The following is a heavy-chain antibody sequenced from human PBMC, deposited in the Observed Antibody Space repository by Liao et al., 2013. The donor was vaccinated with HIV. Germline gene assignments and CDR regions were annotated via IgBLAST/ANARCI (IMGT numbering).Heavy chain of an antibody. CDR3: ARDYREYCSSTSCYGRAYFQQ. Sequence: QVQLQQWGAGLLKPAETLSLTCAADGTSFRGYYWGWIRQAPGKGLEWLGEVTHSGGTNHNPSLKSRLTISVDTSKNQVSLKLDSVTAADTGVYYCARDYREYCSSTSCYGRAYFQQWGQGTLVTVSS. J-gene: IGHJ1*01. D-gene: IGHD2-2*01. CDR1: GTSFRGYY. CDR2: VTHSGGT. V-gene: IGHV4-34*01.